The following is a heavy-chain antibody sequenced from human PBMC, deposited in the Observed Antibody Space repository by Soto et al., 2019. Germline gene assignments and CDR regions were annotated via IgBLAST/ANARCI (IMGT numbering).Heavy chain of an antibody. CDR1: GYTFTSYA. CDR2: INAGNGNT. V-gene: IGHV1-3*01. CDR3: ARDRTTTVTPFDY. Sequence: QVQLVQSGAEVKKPGASVKVSGKASGYTFTSYAMHWVRQAPGQRLEWMGWINAGNGNTKYSQKVQGRGTITRDTSANTAYMELSSPRSEDTAVYYCARDRTTTVTPFDYWGQGTLVTVSS. D-gene: IGHD4-17*01. J-gene: IGHJ4*02.